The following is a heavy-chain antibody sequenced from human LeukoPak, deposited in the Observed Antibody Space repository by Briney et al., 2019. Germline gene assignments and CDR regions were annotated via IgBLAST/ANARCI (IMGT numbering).Heavy chain of an antibody. CDR3: ARFMITFGGVIVKGIDY. Sequence: SETLSLTCAVYGGSFSGYYWSWIRQPPGKGLEWIGEINHSGRTNYNPSLKSRVTISVDTSKNQFSLKLSSVTAADTAVYYCARFMITFGGVIVKGIDYWGQGTLVTVSS. CDR1: GGSFSGYY. J-gene: IGHJ4*02. D-gene: IGHD3-16*02. CDR2: INHSGRT. V-gene: IGHV4-34*01.